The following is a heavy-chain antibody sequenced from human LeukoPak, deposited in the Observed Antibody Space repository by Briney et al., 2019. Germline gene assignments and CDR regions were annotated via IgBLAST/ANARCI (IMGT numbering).Heavy chain of an antibody. Sequence: GASVKVSCKASGYTFTGYFMHWVRQAPGQGLEWMGWINPNSGGPNYAQKFQGRVTMTRVTSISTAYMELSGLRSDDPAVYYCASSVGYCINVVCYGEFDYWGQGTLVTVSS. CDR1: GYTFTGYF. CDR3: ASSVGYCINVVCYGEFDY. J-gene: IGHJ4*02. CDR2: INPNSGGP. V-gene: IGHV1-2*02. D-gene: IGHD2-8*01.